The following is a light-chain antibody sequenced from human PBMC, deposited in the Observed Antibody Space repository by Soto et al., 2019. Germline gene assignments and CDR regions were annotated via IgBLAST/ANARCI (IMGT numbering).Light chain of an antibody. Sequence: QSVLTQPPPASGTPGQRVTISCSGSSSNIVSNYVYWYQHLPGTATKLLIYRNNQRPSGVPDRFSGSKTGTSASLAISGLRPEDGANYDGATADNNPRFGEGTKRTVL. J-gene: IGLJ2*01. CDR2: RNN. CDR1: SSNIVSNY. CDR3: ATADNNPR. V-gene: IGLV1-47*01.